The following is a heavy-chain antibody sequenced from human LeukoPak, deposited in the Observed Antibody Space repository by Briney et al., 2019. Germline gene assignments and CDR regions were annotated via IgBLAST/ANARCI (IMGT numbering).Heavy chain of an antibody. CDR2: IIPIFGTA. Sequence: SVKVSCTASGGTFSSYAISWVRQAPGQGLEWMGGIIPIFGTANYAQKFQGRVTITADESTSTAYMELSSLRSEDTAVYYCARGGGIVGATLTDDAFDIWGQGTMVTVSS. J-gene: IGHJ3*02. CDR3: ARGGGIVGATLTDDAFDI. CDR1: GGTFSSYA. V-gene: IGHV1-69*01. D-gene: IGHD1-26*01.